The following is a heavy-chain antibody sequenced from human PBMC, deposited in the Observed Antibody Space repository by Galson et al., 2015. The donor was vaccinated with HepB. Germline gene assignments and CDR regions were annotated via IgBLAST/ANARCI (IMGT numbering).Heavy chain of an antibody. Sequence: QSGAEVKKPGESLKISCEGSGYRFSMYWIGWVRQMPGRGLEWMGSIYPGASETRYSPSFQGQVTFSADKSISTAYLQWSSLKASDTAMYYCARRQIYGGGIYSMDVWGQGTTVTVSS. V-gene: IGHV5-51*01. J-gene: IGHJ6*02. CDR1: GYRFSMYW. CDR2: IYPGASET. D-gene: IGHD2-21*01. CDR3: ARRQIYGGGIYSMDV.